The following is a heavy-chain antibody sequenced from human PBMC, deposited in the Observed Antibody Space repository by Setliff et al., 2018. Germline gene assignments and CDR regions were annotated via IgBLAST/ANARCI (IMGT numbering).Heavy chain of an antibody. J-gene: IGHJ4*02. CDR3: ARSFSRSGKFLLDY. Sequence: SETLSLTCAVYGGSVSGYYWSWIRQPPGKRLEWIGEIIHSGSTNYNPSLKSRVTISMDTSKNQFSLKVPSVTAADTAVYYCARSFSRSGKFLLDYWGQGALVTVSS. D-gene: IGHD1-26*01. CDR1: GGSVSGYY. CDR2: IIHSGST. V-gene: IGHV4-34*12.